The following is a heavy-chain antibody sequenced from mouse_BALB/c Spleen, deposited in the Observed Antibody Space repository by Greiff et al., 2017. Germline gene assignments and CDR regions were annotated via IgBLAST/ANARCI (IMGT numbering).Heavy chain of an antibody. D-gene: IGHD1-1*01. V-gene: IGHV2-2*02. CDR1: GFSLTSYG. CDR2: IWSGGST. CDR3: AITTVVAYYAMDY. Sequence: VKLVESGPGLVQPSQSLSITCTVSGFSLTSYGVHWVRQSPGKGLEWLGVIWSGGSTDYNAAFISRLSISKDNSKSQVFFKMNSLQANDTAIYYCAITTVVAYYAMDYWGQGTSVTVSS. J-gene: IGHJ4*01.